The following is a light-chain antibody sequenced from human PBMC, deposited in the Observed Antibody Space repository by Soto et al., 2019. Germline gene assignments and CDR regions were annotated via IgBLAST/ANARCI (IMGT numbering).Light chain of an antibody. Sequence: IQLNQSPSSLSAYVGDRVTVTCRASDDITNYLAWYQQKAVKAPKLLIYDASTLYSGVPSRFSGSGSGTDFTLTICGLRPEDFATYYCQQLSMYLSTFGGGTMVDI. CDR3: QQLSMYLST. V-gene: IGKV1-9*01. CDR1: DDITNY. CDR2: DAS. J-gene: IGKJ4*01.